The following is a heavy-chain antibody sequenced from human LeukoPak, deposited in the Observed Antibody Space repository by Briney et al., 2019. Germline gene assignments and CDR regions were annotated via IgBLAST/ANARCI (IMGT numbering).Heavy chain of an antibody. CDR3: MAAHGY. D-gene: IGHD5-24*01. J-gene: IGHJ4*02. CDR1: GYSFSTNM. CDR2: ILPGGKES. Sequence: GGSLRLSCVVSGYSFSTNMMTWVRQARGTGLEWVATILPGGKESYRVESVKGRFTVSRDNPKNSLFLQMNSLRVDDTAVYYCMAAHGYWGQGTLVTVSS. V-gene: IGHV3-7*01.